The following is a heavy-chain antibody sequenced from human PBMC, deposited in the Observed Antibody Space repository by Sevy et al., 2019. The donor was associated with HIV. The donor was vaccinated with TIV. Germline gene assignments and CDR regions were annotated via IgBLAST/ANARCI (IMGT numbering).Heavy chain of an antibody. CDR3: AKGRGGGTYYFDY. CDR1: GFSFDEYA. Sequence: GGSLRLSCAASGFSFDEYAMNWVRQAPGKGLEWVSGISWNSGTIDYAGSVKGRFTISRDNAKNSLYLQMNSLRAEDTALYYCAKGRGGGTYYFDYWGQGTLVTVSS. CDR2: ISWNSGTI. D-gene: IGHD3-16*01. V-gene: IGHV3-9*01. J-gene: IGHJ4*02.